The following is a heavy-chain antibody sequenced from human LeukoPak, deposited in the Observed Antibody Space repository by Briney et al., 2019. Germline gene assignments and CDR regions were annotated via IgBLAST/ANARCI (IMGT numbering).Heavy chain of an antibody. CDR1: GFTVSSNY. CDR3: AKGSSYRGGWYDFDY. V-gene: IGHV3-66*02. D-gene: IGHD2-15*01. Sequence: GGSLRLSCAASGFTVSSNYMSWVRQAPGKGLEWVSVIYGGGSTYYADSVKGRFTISRDNSKNTLYLQMNSLRAEDTAVYYCAKGSSYRGGWYDFDYWGQGTLVTVPS. J-gene: IGHJ4*02. CDR2: IYGGGST.